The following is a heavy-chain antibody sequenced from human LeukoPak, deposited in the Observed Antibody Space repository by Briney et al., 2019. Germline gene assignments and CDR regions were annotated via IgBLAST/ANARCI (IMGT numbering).Heavy chain of an antibody. CDR2: ISWNSGSI. J-gene: IGHJ4*02. D-gene: IGHD2-2*01. CDR3: ARVSSPAGPSLNY. CDR1: GFTFDDYA. Sequence: PGGSLRLSCAASGFTFDDYAMHWVRQAPGKGLEWVSGISWNSGSIGYADSVKGRFTISRDNAKNSLYLQMNSLRAEDTAVYYCARVSSPAGPSLNYWGQGTLVTVSS. V-gene: IGHV3-9*01.